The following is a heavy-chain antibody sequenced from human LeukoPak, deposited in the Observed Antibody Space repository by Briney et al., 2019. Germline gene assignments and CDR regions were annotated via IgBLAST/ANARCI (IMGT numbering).Heavy chain of an antibody. CDR1: GFTFSSYA. J-gene: IGHJ4*02. Sequence: GGSLRLSCAASGFTFSSYAMNWVRQAPGKGLEWVSSITSSSSYTYYADSVKGRFTISRDNAKNSLYLQMNSLRAEDTAVYYCATQISGSYLNFDNWGQGTLVTVSS. V-gene: IGHV3-21*04. CDR2: ITSSSSYT. D-gene: IGHD1-26*01. CDR3: ATQISGSYLNFDN.